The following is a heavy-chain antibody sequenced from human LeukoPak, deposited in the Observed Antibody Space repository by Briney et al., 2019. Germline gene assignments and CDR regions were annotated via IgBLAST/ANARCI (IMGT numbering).Heavy chain of an antibody. Sequence: GGSLRLSCAASGFTFSSYDMHWVRQATGKGLEWVSAIGTAGDTYYPGSVKGRFTISRDNAKNSLYLQMNSLRDEDTAVYYCARDRGYCSGTSCYYYYYGMDVWGQGTTVTVSS. CDR1: GFTFSSYD. D-gene: IGHD2-2*01. CDR2: IGTAGDT. J-gene: IGHJ6*02. CDR3: ARDRGYCSGTSCYYYYYGMDV. V-gene: IGHV3-13*01.